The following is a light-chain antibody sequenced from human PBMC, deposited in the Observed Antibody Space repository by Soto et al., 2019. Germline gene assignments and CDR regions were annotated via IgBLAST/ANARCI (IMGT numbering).Light chain of an antibody. CDR2: DAS. V-gene: IGKV3D-15*01. CDR1: QSVGSK. CDR3: QQYNSWPLT. Sequence: EVVLTKSPDTLSLPPGERATLSCRASQSVGSKLAWYQQKPGQAPNLLIYDASNRATGIPARFSGSGSGTEFTLTISSLQSEDFAVYYCQQYNSWPLTFGGGTKVDI. J-gene: IGKJ4*01.